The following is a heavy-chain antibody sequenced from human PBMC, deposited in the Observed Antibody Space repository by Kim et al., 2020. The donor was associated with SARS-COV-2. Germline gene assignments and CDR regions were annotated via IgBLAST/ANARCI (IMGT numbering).Heavy chain of an antibody. J-gene: IGHJ4*02. CDR3: AIGHYYDSSGYQARYFDY. CDR1: GFTFGDYA. D-gene: IGHD3-22*01. CDR2: ISWNSGSI. V-gene: IGHV3-9*01. Sequence: GGSLRLSCAASGFTFGDYAMHWVRQAPGKGLEWVSGISWNSGSIGYADSVKGRFTISRDNAKNSLYLQMNSLRAEDTALYYCAIGHYYDSSGYQARYFDYWGQGTLVTVSS.